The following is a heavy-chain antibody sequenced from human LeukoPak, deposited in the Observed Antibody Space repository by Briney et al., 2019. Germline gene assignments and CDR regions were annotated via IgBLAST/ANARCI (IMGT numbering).Heavy chain of an antibody. V-gene: IGHV4-39*07. Sequence: PSETLSLTCTVSGGSISSSSYYWGWIRQPPGKGLEWIGSIYYSGSTYYNPSLKSRVTISVDTSKNQFSLKLSSVTAADTAVYYCASSAAAQYYYYMDVWGKGTTVTISS. CDR2: IYYSGST. CDR1: GGSISSSSYY. D-gene: IGHD6-13*01. J-gene: IGHJ6*03. CDR3: ASSAAAQYYYYMDV.